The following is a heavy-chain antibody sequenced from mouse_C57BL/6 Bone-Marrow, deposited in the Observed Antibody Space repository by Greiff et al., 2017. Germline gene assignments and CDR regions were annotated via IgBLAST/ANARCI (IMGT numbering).Heavy chain of an antibody. CDR1: GYSFTSYY. J-gene: IGHJ3*01. V-gene: IGHV1-66*01. CDR3: ARSDYSNPEGFAY. D-gene: IGHD2-5*01. Sequence: VQLQQSGPELVKPGASVKISCKASGYSFTSYYIHWVKQRPGQGLEWIGWIYPGSGNTKYNEKFKGKATLTADTSSSTAYMQLSSLTSEDSAVYYYARSDYSNPEGFAYWGQGTLVTVSA. CDR2: IYPGSGNT.